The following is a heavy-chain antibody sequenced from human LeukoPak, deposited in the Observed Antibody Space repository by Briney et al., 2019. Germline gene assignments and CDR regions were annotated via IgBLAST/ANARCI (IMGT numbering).Heavy chain of an antibody. J-gene: IGHJ6*02. V-gene: IGHV4-31*03. CDR2: IYYSGST. CDR1: GGPISSASYY. CDR3: ARGQDPYYYGMDV. Sequence: PSETLSLTCTVSGGPISSASYYWTWIRQHPGKGLEWIGYIYYSGSTYYNPSLKSRVTISVDTSKNQFSLKLNSVTAADTAVYYCARGQDPYYYGMDVWGQGTTVTVSS.